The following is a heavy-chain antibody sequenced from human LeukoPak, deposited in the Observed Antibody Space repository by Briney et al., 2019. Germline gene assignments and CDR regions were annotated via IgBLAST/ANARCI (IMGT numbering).Heavy chain of an antibody. Sequence: GGSLRLSCAASGFTFSSYAMSWVRQAPGKGLEWVSAISGSGGSTYYADSVKGRFTISRDNSKNTLYLQMNSLRAEDTAVYYCAKWASYYYDSSGYPGPYYFDYWGQGTLVTVSS. V-gene: IGHV3-23*01. J-gene: IGHJ4*02. D-gene: IGHD3-22*01. CDR1: GFTFSSYA. CDR2: ISGSGGST. CDR3: AKWASYYYDSSGYPGPYYFDY.